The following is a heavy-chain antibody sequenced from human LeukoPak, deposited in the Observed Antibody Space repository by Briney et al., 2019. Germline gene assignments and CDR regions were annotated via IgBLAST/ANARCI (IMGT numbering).Heavy chain of an antibody. J-gene: IGHJ4*02. Sequence: GGSLRLSCIASGFTYGDHAMSWFRQGPGKGLEWVSSISSSSTYKYYAGSVKGRFTISRDNAKNSLYLQMNSLRAEDTALYYCARGRYSGSYLLDYWGQGTLVTVSS. V-gene: IGHV3-21*01. CDR1: GFTYGDHA. CDR2: ISSSSTYK. CDR3: ARGRYSGSYLLDY. D-gene: IGHD1-26*01.